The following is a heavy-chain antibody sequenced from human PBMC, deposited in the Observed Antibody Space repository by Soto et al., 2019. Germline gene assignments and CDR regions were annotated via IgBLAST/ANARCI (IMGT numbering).Heavy chain of an antibody. Sequence: QLQLQESGPGLVRPSETLSLICTVSGGSITRNDHYWGWIRQSPGKGLEWIGDIKSSGSTNYNLSLKSRVSMSVETSKNQFSLKMNSVTPADTAVYYCARLGSSGWYQGSYFDYWGQGTLVTVSS. V-gene: IGHV4-39*01. CDR1: GGSITRNDHY. CDR3: ARLGSSGWYQGSYFDY. CDR2: IKSSGST. J-gene: IGHJ4*02. D-gene: IGHD6-19*01.